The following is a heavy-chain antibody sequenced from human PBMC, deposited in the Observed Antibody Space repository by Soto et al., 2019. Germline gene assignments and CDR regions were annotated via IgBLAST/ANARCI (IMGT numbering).Heavy chain of an antibody. V-gene: IGHV1-46*03. J-gene: IGHJ4*02. CDR2: INPSGGST. CDR3: ARTDYYDSSGRYYFDY. Sequence: GASVKVSCKASGYTFTSYYMHWVRQAPGQGLEWMGIINPSGGSTSYAQKFQGRVTMTRDTSTSTVYMELSSLRSEDTAVYYCARTDYYDSSGRYYFDYWGQGTLVTVSS. CDR1: GYTFTSYY. D-gene: IGHD3-22*01.